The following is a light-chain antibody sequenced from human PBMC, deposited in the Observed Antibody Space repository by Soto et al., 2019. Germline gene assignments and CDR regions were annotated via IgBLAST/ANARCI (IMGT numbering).Light chain of an antibody. CDR1: SNDDCGYNY. Sequence: QSFLTQPASVSGSPVKSITISCTGTSNDDCGYNYVPWYQHYPGKSPKLMIYEVSIRPSGVSHRFSGSKSVNTASLNISGLQAEDEADYYCRSYTRSXTFVVGTGTKVXV. V-gene: IGLV2-14*01. CDR2: EVS. CDR3: RSYTRSXTFV. J-gene: IGLJ1*01.